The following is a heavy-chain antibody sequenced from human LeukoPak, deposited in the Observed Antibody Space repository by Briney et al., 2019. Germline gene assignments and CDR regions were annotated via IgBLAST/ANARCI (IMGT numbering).Heavy chain of an antibody. V-gene: IGHV4-59*01. CDR3: ARDRYYYDSSGTRWFDP. J-gene: IGHJ5*02. Sequence: PSETLSLTCAVYGGSFSGYYWSWIRQPPGKGLEWIGYIHNSGITNYNPSLKSRVTISVDTSKNQFSLKLSSVTAADTAVYYCARDRYYYDSSGTRWFDPWGQGTLVTVPS. CDR2: IHNSGIT. CDR1: GGSFSGYY. D-gene: IGHD3-22*01.